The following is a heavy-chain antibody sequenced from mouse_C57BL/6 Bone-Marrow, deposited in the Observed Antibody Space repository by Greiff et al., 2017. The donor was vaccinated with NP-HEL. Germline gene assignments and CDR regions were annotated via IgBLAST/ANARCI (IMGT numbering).Heavy chain of an antibody. CDR3: ARYYYGSSYWYFDV. J-gene: IGHJ1*03. CDR1: GFSLTSYG. D-gene: IGHD1-1*01. Sequence: QVQLQQSGPGLVQPSQSLSITCTVSGFSLTSYGVHWVRQSPGKGLEWLGVIWSGGSTDYNAAFISRLSISTDNSTSQVFFKMNSLQADDTAIYYCARYYYGSSYWYFDVWGTGTTVTVSS. CDR2: IWSGGST. V-gene: IGHV2-2*01.